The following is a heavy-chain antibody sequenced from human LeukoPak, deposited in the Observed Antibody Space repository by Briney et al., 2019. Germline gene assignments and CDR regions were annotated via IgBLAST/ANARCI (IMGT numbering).Heavy chain of an antibody. Sequence: GWAVILSCVASGFTFRSYWMTWVGQAPGTGRQGVDNITQYGSETHYLDSVKGQFTISRDDAKSSLDLHMNSLRVEDAAVYYCARCTGIRHSVDYWGQGTLVTVSS. CDR2: ITQYGSET. J-gene: IGHJ4*02. CDR3: ARCTGIRHSVDY. CDR1: GFTFRSYW. V-gene: IGHV3-7*04. D-gene: IGHD7-27*01.